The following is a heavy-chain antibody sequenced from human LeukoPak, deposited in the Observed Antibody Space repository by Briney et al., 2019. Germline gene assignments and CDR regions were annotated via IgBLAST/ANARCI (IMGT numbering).Heavy chain of an antibody. J-gene: IGHJ3*02. CDR2: VSSDGTDK. CDR1: GFSFSSYW. D-gene: IGHD7-27*01. Sequence: GGSLRLSCVASGFSFSSYWMHWVRQAPGKGLVWVARVSSDGTDKTYADSVRGRLTISGDSAKNTLYLQMNSLRAEDTAVYYCARGEDWGRVSGFDMWGQGTMVTVS. V-gene: IGHV3-74*01. CDR3: ARGEDWGRVSGFDM.